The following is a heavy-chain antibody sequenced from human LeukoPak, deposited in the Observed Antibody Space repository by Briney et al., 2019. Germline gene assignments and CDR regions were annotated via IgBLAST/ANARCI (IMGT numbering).Heavy chain of an antibody. CDR3: ARLNYGSGSYNY. D-gene: IGHD3-10*01. CDR2: INPSSAFT. J-gene: IGHJ4*02. V-gene: IGHV1-46*04. Sequence: ASVKVSCKSSGYTFTNYFIHWVRQAPGQGLEWMGIINPSSAFTSYAQKLQGRVTMTSDTSTSTVYMELSSLRPEDTAVYYCARLNYGSGSYNYWGQGTLVTVSS. CDR1: GYTFTNYF.